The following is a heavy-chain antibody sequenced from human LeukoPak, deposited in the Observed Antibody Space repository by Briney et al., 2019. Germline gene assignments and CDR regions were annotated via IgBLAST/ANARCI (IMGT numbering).Heavy chain of an antibody. D-gene: IGHD6-13*01. CDR2: IYYSGST. J-gene: IGHJ6*03. V-gene: IGHV4-34*01. CDR1: GGSFSGYY. Sequence: PSETLSLTCAVYGGSFSGYYWSWIRQPPGKGLEWIGSIYYSGSTYYNPSLKSRVTISVDTSKNQFSLKLSSVTAADTAVYYCARLGRSRIAARPYYYYYMDVWGKGTTVTVSS. CDR3: ARLGRSRIAARPYYYYYMDV.